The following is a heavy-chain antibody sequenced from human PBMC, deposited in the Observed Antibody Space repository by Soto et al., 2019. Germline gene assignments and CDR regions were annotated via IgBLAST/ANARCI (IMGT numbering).Heavy chain of an antibody. Sequence: EMHLVESGGGLVKPGGSLRLSCAASGFTFSAYGMNWVRQAPGKGPERVSSISSGGEYIYYADSMKGRLTISRDNARNSLYLQLNSLRAEDTAVYYCATDGAAGSVMEVWGQGTTVTVSS. CDR3: ATDGAAGSVMEV. J-gene: IGHJ6*02. CDR2: ISSGGEYI. D-gene: IGHD6-13*01. CDR1: GFTFSAYG. V-gene: IGHV3-21*01.